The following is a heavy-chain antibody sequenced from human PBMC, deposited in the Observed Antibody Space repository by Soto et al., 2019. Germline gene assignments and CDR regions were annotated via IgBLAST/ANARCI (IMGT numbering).Heavy chain of an antibody. V-gene: IGHV1-69*06. J-gene: IGHJ6*02. Sequence: GASVKVSCKASGGSFSSFAFSWVRQAPGQGLEWMGGIIPMFGSANYAQEFLGRVTFTADKSTSTAYMELSSLRSEDTAVYYCARLPPYYYYGMDVWGQGTTVTVSS. CDR2: IIPMFGSA. CDR1: GGSFSSFA. CDR3: ARLPPYYYYGMDV.